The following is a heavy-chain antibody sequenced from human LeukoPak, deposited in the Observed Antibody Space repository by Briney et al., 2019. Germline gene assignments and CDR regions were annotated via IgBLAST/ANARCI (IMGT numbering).Heavy chain of an antibody. CDR1: GDSISSYS. V-gene: IGHV4-59*08. Sequence: SETLSLTCIVSGDSISSYSWSWLRQPPGKGLEWIGYIHYSGSTNYNPSLKRRVTIGVDTSKNQFSLRLNSVTAADTAVYYCARTIVGATVYFDYWGQGTLVTVSS. J-gene: IGHJ4*02. CDR3: ARTIVGATVYFDY. D-gene: IGHD1-26*01. CDR2: IHYSGST.